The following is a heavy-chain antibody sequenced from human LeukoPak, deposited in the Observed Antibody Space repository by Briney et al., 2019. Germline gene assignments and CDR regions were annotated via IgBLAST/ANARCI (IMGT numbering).Heavy chain of an antibody. Sequence: ASVKVSCKASGHTFTNYGITWVRQAPGQGLEWMGWISAYNGNTNYAQKFQGRVTMTTDTSTNTVYMELRSLRSDDTAVYYCARRYCTNGVCYHDRGAFDIWGQGTMVIVSS. V-gene: IGHV1-18*01. CDR1: GHTFTNYG. CDR3: ARRYCTNGVCYHDRGAFDI. D-gene: IGHD2-8*01. J-gene: IGHJ3*02. CDR2: ISAYNGNT.